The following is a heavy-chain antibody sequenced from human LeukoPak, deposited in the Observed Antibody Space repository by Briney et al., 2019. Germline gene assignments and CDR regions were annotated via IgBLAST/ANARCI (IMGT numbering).Heavy chain of an antibody. CDR2: INNSGST. Sequence: SETLSLTCTVSGGSISTFYWTWIRQPAGKGLEWIGRINNSGSTNYNPSLRSRVSMSADRSKNQFSVTLSSVTAADTAVYFCAREGGDPRWLDPWGQEHWSPSPQ. D-gene: IGHD6-25*01. V-gene: IGHV4-4*07. CDR1: GGSISTFY. J-gene: IGHJ5*02. CDR3: AREGGDPRWLDP.